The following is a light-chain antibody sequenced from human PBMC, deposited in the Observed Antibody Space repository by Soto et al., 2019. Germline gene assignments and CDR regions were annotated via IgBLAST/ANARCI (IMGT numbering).Light chain of an antibody. CDR3: HHYGTSPPNT. J-gene: IGKJ2*01. V-gene: IGKV3-20*01. CDR1: QTLGTKY. CDR2: DTS. Sequence: EIVLTQSPGTLSLSPGERATLSCRASQTLGTKYLAWYQQKPGQAPSLLIYDTSNRATGDPDRFSCSGSGTDFTLTISRLEPEDFAVYYCHHYGTSPPNTFGQGTKLEIK.